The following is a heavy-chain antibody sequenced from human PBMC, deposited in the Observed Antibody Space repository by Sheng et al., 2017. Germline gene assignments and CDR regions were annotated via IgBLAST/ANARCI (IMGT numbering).Heavy chain of an antibody. CDR1: VGSISSGRYY. J-gene: IGHJ4*02. V-gene: IGHV4-61*02. D-gene: IGHD3-22*01. CDR2: IYTSGST. CDR3: ARSGYDSSGYYDYFNY. Sequence: QVQLQESGPGLVKPSQTLSLTCTVSVGSISSGRYYWSWIRQPAGKGLECIGRIYTSGSTKYNPSLKSRLSISLDTSKNQFSLKLNSVTAADTAVYYCARSGYDSSGYYDYFNYWAREHWSPSPQ.